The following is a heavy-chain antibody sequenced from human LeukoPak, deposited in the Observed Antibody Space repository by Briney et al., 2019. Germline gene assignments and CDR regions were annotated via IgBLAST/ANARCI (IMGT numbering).Heavy chain of an antibody. Sequence: PGGSLRLSCAASGFTFSSYSMNWVRQAPGKGLEWVSSISSSSSYIYYADSVKGRFTISRDNAKNSLYLQMNSLRAEDTAVYYCARDGAGSIFLNYWGQGTLVTVSS. CDR3: ARDGAGSIFLNY. J-gene: IGHJ4*02. CDR1: GFTFSSYS. V-gene: IGHV3-21*01. D-gene: IGHD3-3*01. CDR2: ISSSSSYI.